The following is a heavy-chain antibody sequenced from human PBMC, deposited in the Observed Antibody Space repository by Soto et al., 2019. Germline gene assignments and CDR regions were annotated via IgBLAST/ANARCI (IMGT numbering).Heavy chain of an antibody. Sequence: QVQLQESGPGLVQPSQTLSLTCTVSGGSISSGGYFWSWIRQHPGKGLEWIGSIYYSGSTYCNPPLTRRXTIAVDTSKNQFSLKLSSVTAADTAVYYCARGVAIWGQGTMVTVSS. J-gene: IGHJ3*02. D-gene: IGHD2-15*01. CDR1: GGSISSGGYF. V-gene: IGHV4-31*03. CDR3: ARGVAI. CDR2: IYYSGST.